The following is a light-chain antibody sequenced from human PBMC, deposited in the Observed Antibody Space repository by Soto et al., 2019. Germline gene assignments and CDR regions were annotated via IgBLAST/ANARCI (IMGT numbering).Light chain of an antibody. V-gene: IGKV1-5*01. J-gene: IGKJ1*01. CDR2: DAS. Sequence: DIQMTQSPSTLSASVRDRVTITCRASQSISVWLAWYQQKPGEAPKFLIYDASSLESGVPSRFSGSGSGTEFPHTISSLQHDDFATYYVQQYNSYSARTFGQGTRVEIK. CDR3: QQYNSYSART. CDR1: QSISVW.